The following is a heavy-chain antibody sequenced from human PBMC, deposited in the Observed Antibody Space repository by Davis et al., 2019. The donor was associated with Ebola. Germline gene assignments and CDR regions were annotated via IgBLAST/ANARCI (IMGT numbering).Heavy chain of an antibody. CDR2: ISYDGSNK. CDR1: GFTFSSYA. D-gene: IGHD4-17*01. V-gene: IGHV3-30-3*01. J-gene: IGHJ6*02. CDR3: ARDLFVTTVTIYYYGMDV. Sequence: GESLKISCAASGFTFSSYAMSWVRQAPGKGLEWVAVISYDGSNKYYADSVKGRFTISRDNSKNTLYLQMNSLRAEDTAVYYCARDLFVTTVTIYYYGMDVWGQGTTVTVSS.